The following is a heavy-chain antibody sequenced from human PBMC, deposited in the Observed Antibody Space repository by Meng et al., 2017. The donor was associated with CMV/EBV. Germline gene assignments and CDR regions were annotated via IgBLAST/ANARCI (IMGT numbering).Heavy chain of an antibody. Sequence: ASVKVSCKASGYTFTGYYMHWVRQAPGQGLEWMGWINPNSGGTNYAQKFQGRVTMTRDTSISTAYMELSRLRSDDTAVYYCARSFGGQGRFLEWLGPWGRGTLVTVSS. V-gene: IGHV1-2*02. CDR3: ARSFGGQGRFLEWLGP. CDR1: GYTFTGYY. D-gene: IGHD3-3*01. J-gene: IGHJ5*02. CDR2: INPNSGGT.